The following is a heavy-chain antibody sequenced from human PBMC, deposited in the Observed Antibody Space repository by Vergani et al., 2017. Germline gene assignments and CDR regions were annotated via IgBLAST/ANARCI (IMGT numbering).Heavy chain of an antibody. V-gene: IGHV3-23*04. CDR3: ARAPGGNYYDSSGYYYYYGMDV. Sequence: VQLVESGGGVVQPGRSLRLSCAASGFTFSSYAMSWVRQAPGKGLEWVSAISGSGGSTYYADSVKGRFTISRDNSKNTLYLQMNSLRAEDTAVYYCARAPGGNYYDSSGYYYYYGMDVWGQGTTVTVSS. J-gene: IGHJ6*02. CDR1: GFTFSSYA. CDR2: ISGSGGST. D-gene: IGHD3-22*01.